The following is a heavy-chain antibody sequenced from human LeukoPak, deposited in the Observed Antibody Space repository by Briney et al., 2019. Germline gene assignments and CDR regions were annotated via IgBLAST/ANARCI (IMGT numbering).Heavy chain of an antibody. V-gene: IGHV1-18*01. D-gene: IGHD6-6*01. J-gene: IGHJ5*02. Sequence: ASVKVSCKASGYTFTSYGISWVRQAPGQGLEWMGWISAYNGNTNYAQKLQGRVTMTTDTSTSTAYMELRSLRSDDTAVYYCARDSGSSSPVNWFDPWGQGTLVTVSS. CDR3: ARDSGSSSPVNWFDP. CDR2: ISAYNGNT. CDR1: GYTFTSYG.